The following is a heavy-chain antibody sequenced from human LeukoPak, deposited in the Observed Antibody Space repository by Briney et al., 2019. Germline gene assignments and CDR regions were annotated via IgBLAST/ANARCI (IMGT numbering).Heavy chain of an antibody. CDR3: ARGNPVATTGTKGGWFDP. D-gene: IGHD1-1*01. CDR2: IYDSGST. CDR1: GDSISSYY. Sequence: PSEILSLTCTVSGDSISSYYWSWIRQPPGKGLEWIGYIYDSGSTNYNPSLKSRDTISLDTSKNQFSLKLRSVTAADTALYYCARGNPVATTGTKGGWFDPWGQGTLVTVSS. V-gene: IGHV4-59*01. J-gene: IGHJ5*02.